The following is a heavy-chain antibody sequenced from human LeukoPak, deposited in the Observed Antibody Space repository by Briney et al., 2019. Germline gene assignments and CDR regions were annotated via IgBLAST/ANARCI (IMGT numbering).Heavy chain of an antibody. J-gene: IGHJ6*02. CDR2: IRTKIEGETT. Sequence: GGSLRLSCAASGFNFNYVWMNWVRQAPGKGLEGVGRIRTKIEGETTDYRAPVKGRFSISRDDSKNMLYLQMNGLKTEDSAVYYCTTERNWELLRPYGLDIWGRGTTVIVSS. D-gene: IGHD7-27*01. CDR1: GFNFNYVW. CDR3: TTERNWELLRPYGLDI. V-gene: IGHV3-15*01.